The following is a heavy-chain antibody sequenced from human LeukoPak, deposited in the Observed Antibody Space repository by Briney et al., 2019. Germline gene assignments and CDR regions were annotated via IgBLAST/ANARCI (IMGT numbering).Heavy chain of an antibody. CDR1: GFTFSSYA. Sequence: GGSLRLSCAASGFTFSSYAMSWVRQAPGKGLEWVSAISGSGGSTYYADSVKGRFTISRDNSKNTLYLQMNSLRAEDTAVYYCAKDLIPGSGSYPSSWGQGTLVTVSS. CDR3: AKDLIPGSGSYPSS. V-gene: IGHV3-23*01. J-gene: IGHJ1*01. CDR2: ISGSGGST. D-gene: IGHD3-10*01.